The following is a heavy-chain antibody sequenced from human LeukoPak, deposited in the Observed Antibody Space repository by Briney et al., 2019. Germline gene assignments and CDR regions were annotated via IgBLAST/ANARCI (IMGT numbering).Heavy chain of an antibody. CDR3: ARDKKTVVVAAGWFDP. J-gene: IGHJ5*02. CDR2: INHSGST. V-gene: IGHV4-34*01. D-gene: IGHD2-15*01. CDR1: GGSFSGYY. Sequence: SETLSLTCTVYGGSFSGYYWSWIRQPPGKGLEWIGEINHSGSTNYNPSLKSRVTISVDTSKNQFSLKLSSVTAADTAVYYCARDKKTVVVAAGWFDPWGQGTLVTVSS.